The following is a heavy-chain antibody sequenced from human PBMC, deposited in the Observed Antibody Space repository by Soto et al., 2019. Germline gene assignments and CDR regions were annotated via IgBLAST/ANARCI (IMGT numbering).Heavy chain of an antibody. Sequence: SETLSLTCTVSGGSISGYYWNWIRQPPGKGLEWIGYIYYSGSTNYSPSLKSRVTMSVDTSKNQFSLKLSSVTAADTAGYYCARSPSGTYRYFDYWGQGTLVTVSS. CDR1: GGSISGYY. V-gene: IGHV4-59*01. J-gene: IGHJ4*02. CDR2: IYYSGST. CDR3: ARSPSGTYRYFDY. D-gene: IGHD1-26*01.